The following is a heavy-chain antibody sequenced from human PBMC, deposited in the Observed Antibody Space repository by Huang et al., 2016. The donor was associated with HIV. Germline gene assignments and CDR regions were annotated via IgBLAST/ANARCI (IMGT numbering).Heavy chain of an antibody. Sequence: EVQLVESGGGLVQPGGSLRLSCAASGFGISGYWMHWVRQAPGKGRGGVSSINRDGSSTSYADSVKGRFTISRDNAKNTLYLQMNSLRAEDTAVYYCARDPRIQSWLNFFDYWGQGTLVSVSS. D-gene: IGHD3-22*01. CDR2: INRDGSST. V-gene: IGHV3-74*01. CDR3: ARDPRIQSWLNFFDY. CDR1: GFGISGYW. J-gene: IGHJ4*02.